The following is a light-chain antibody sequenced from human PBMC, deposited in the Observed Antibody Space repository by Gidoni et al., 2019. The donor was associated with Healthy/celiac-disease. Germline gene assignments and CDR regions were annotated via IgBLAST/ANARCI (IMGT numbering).Light chain of an antibody. CDR3: QQSYSTPPRYT. CDR2: AAS. J-gene: IGKJ2*01. Sequence: IQMTQSPSSLSASVGDRVTITCRASQSISSYLNWYQQKPGKDPKLLIYAASSLQSGVPSRFSCSGSGTDFTLTISSMQHEDFATDYCQQSYSTPPRYTFGQGTKLEIK. V-gene: IGKV1-39*01. CDR1: QSISSY.